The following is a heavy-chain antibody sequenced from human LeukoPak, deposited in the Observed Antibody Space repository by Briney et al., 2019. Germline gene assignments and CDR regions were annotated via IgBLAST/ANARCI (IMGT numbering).Heavy chain of an antibody. CDR2: ISSSSTTM. V-gene: IGHV3-48*01. Sequence: GGSLRLSCAASGFTFSTYSMNWVRQAPGKGLEWVSYISSSSTTMYYADSVKGRFTISRDNAKNSLFLQMHSLRAEDTALYYCARERVVGAPYFDYWGQGTLVTVSS. CDR3: ARERVVGAPYFDY. CDR1: GFTFSTYS. D-gene: IGHD1-26*01. J-gene: IGHJ4*02.